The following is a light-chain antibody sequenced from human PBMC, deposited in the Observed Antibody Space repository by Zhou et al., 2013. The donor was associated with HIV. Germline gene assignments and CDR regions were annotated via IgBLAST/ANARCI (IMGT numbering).Light chain of an antibody. V-gene: IGKV3-15*01. Sequence: EVVMTQSPAILSVSPGERATLSCRASQSVSSNLAWFQQKPGQAPRLLIYGAITRATGVPARFSGSGSGTEFTLTISSLQSEDFAVYYCQQYANSPITFGQGTRLEIK. CDR2: GAI. CDR3: QQYANSPIT. CDR1: QSVSSN. J-gene: IGKJ5*01.